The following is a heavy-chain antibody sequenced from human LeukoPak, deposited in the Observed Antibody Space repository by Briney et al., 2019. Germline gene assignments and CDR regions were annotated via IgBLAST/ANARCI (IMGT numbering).Heavy chain of an antibody. D-gene: IGHD6-13*01. Sequence: SETLSLSCRVSGGSMNDYYWSWIRQVPGMGLEWIGYIYYSGSTNYNPSLKSRVTISVDTSKNQFSLKLSSVTAADTAVYYCARETSSWYFGSRGYNWFDPWGQGTLVTVSS. CDR3: ARETSSWYFGSRGYNWFDP. V-gene: IGHV4-59*01. J-gene: IGHJ5*02. CDR2: IYYSGST. CDR1: GGSMNDYY.